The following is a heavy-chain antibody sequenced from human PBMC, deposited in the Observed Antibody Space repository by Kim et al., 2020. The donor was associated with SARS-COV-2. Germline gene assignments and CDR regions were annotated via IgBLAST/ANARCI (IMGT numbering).Heavy chain of an antibody. Sequence: GGSLRLSCAASGFTFSSYSMNWVRQAPGKGLEWVSSISSSSSYIYYADSVKGRFTISRDNAKNSLYLQMNSLRAEDTAVYYCARQRITGTKGSYFDYWGQGTLVTVSS. V-gene: IGHV3-21*01. CDR1: GFTFSSYS. CDR2: ISSSSSYI. CDR3: ARQRITGTKGSYFDY. D-gene: IGHD1-7*01. J-gene: IGHJ4*02.